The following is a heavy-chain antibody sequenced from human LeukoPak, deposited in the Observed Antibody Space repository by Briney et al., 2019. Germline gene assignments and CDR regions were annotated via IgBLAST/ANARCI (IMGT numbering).Heavy chain of an antibody. Sequence: ASVKVSCKASGYTFIGYYIHWVRQAPGQGLEWMGWINANSGGTNYAQKFQGRVTMTRDTSISTAYMELSSLRSDGTAVYFCARVGVEATATFDYWGQGTLVTVSS. J-gene: IGHJ4*02. V-gene: IGHV1-2*02. CDR2: INANSGGT. D-gene: IGHD1-26*01. CDR1: GYTFIGYY. CDR3: ARVGVEATATFDY.